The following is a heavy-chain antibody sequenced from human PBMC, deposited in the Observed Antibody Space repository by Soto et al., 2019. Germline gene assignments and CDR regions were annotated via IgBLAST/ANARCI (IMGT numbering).Heavy chain of an antibody. CDR3: ARGRDESDYCRGGSCYSGYNWFDP. CDR1: GGTFSSYA. V-gene: IGHV1-69*06. J-gene: IGHJ5*02. Sequence: QVQLVQSGAEVKKPGSSVKVSCKASGGTFSSYAISWVRQAPGQGLEWMGGIIPIFGTANYAQKFQGRVTITADKSTSTAYMELSSLRSEDTAVYYCARGRDESDYCRGGSCYSGYNWFDPWGQGTLVTVSS. CDR2: IIPIFGTA. D-gene: IGHD2-15*01.